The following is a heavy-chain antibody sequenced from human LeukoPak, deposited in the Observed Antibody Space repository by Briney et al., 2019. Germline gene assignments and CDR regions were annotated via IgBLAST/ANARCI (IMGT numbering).Heavy chain of an antibody. D-gene: IGHD3-10*01. J-gene: IGHJ4*02. CDR2: INSDGSST. CDR1: GFTLSSYW. Sequence: PGGSLRLSCAASGFTLSSYWMHWVRQAPGKGLVWVSRINSDGSSTTYADSVKGRFTISRDNSKNTLYLQMNSLRAEDTAVYYCAKDHGLLWFGELSFHFDYWGQGTLVTVSS. V-gene: IGHV3-74*01. CDR3: AKDHGLLWFGELSFHFDY.